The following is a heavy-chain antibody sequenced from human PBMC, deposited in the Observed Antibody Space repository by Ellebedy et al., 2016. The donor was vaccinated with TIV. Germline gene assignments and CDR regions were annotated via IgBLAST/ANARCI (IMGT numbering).Heavy chain of an antibody. CDR2: MKHDGSEI. CDR3: ASLDTTMVSEDY. J-gene: IGHJ4*02. V-gene: IGHV3-7*03. CDR1: GFTFSSYW. Sequence: GESLKISCAASGFTFSSYWMSWVRQAPGKGLEWVANMKHDGSEIYYGDSVRGRFTISRDNANNSVFLQMRSLRAEDTAVYYCASLDTTMVSEDYWGQGTLVTVSS. D-gene: IGHD5-18*01.